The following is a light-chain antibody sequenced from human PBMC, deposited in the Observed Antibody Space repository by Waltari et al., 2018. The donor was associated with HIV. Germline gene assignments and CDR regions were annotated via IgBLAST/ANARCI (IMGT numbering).Light chain of an antibody. CDR3: QQYGSSLHS. Sequence: EIVLTQSPATLSLSPGERATLSCGASLSVSSSYLAWYQQKPGLAPSLLIYDASRRATGIPDRFSGSGSGTDFTLTISRLEPEDFAVYYCQQYGSSLHSFGQGTKLEIK. CDR2: DAS. J-gene: IGKJ2*03. V-gene: IGKV3D-20*01. CDR1: LSVSSSY.